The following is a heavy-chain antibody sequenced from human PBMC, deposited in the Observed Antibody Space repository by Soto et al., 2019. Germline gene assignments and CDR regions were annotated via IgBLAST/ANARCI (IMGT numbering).Heavy chain of an antibody. CDR3: AKALVPALTAKFGY. Sequence: GSLRLSCAASGFIFNNYAMTWVRQAPGKGLEWVSTVTASGGGTFYANSVKGRSTISRDNSRNTLHLQMSSLRVEDTALYYCAKALVPALTAKFGYWGQGTLVTVSS. CDR1: GFIFNNYA. D-gene: IGHD5-18*01. V-gene: IGHV3-23*01. J-gene: IGHJ4*02. CDR2: VTASGGGT.